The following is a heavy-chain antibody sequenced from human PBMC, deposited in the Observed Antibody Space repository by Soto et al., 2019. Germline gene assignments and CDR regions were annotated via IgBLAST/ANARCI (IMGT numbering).Heavy chain of an antibody. CDR1: GGSISSYY. CDR3: ARLDSGSYYIDY. V-gene: IGHV4-59*01. J-gene: IGHJ4*02. D-gene: IGHD1-26*01. Sequence: SLTCTVSGGSISSYYWSWIRQPPGKGLEWIGYIYYSGSTSYNPSLKSRVTISVDTSKNQFSLKLSSVTAADTAVYYCARLDSGSYYIDYWGQGTLVPVSS. CDR2: IYYSGST.